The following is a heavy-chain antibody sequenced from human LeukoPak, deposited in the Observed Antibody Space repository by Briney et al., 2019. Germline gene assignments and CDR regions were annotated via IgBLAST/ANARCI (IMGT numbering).Heavy chain of an antibody. CDR2: IAYDGSNK. J-gene: IGHJ4*02. Sequence: GGSLRLSCAASGFTFSRYAMHWVRQAPGKGLEWVAVIAYDGSNKYYADSVKGRFTISRDNSKNTLYLQMNSLRAEDTAVYYCARGLPYDYWGQGTLVTVSS. D-gene: IGHD2-2*02. CDR1: GFTFSRYA. CDR3: ARGLPYDY. V-gene: IGHV3-30*03.